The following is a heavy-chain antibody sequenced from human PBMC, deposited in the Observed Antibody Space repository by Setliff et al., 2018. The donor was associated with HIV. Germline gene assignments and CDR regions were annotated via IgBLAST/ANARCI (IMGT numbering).Heavy chain of an antibody. D-gene: IGHD2-2*01. CDR2: VYWDGDQ. Sequence: SGPTLVNPPQTLTLTCTFSGFSLSTSGVGVAWIRQPPGKALEWLALVYWDGDQRYSSSLKSRLTITKYISKNQVVLTMADMDPVDTATYYCARRPGTSLDAFDIWGQGTMVTVSS. J-gene: IGHJ3*02. V-gene: IGHV2-5*02. CDR1: GFSLSTSGVG. CDR3: ARRPGTSLDAFDI.